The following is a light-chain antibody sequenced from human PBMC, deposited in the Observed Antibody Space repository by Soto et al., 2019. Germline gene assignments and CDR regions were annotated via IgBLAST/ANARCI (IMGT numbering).Light chain of an antibody. CDR1: SSDVGGYNY. V-gene: IGLV2-8*01. CDR3: SSYAASNNFYFV. Sequence: QSVLTQPHSASGSPGQSVTISCTGTSSDVGGYNYVSWYQQYPGRAPKLMIYEVTKRPSGVPDRFSGSKSGNTAFLTVSGLQAEDEADYYCSSYAASNNFYFVFGGGTKLTVL. J-gene: IGLJ3*02. CDR2: EVT.